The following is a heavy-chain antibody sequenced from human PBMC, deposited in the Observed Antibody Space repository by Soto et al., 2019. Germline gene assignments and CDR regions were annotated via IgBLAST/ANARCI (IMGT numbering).Heavy chain of an antibody. V-gene: IGHV5-51*01. Sequence: EVQLVQSGAEVKKPGESLKISCKASGYTFTSYWIGWVRQMPGKGLEWMGIIYPSNSETRFSPSFQGQVTLSADKSIFTAYLQWSSLKASNTAMYYGARQGYHYDTYSFGYWGKGTLVTVSP. CDR2: IYPSNSET. D-gene: IGHD3-22*01. CDR3: ARQGYHYDTYSFGY. CDR1: GYTFTSYW. J-gene: IGHJ4*02.